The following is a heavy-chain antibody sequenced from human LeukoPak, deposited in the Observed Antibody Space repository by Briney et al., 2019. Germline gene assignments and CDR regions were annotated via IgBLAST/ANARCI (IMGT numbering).Heavy chain of an antibody. CDR1: GGSISSSSYY. Sequence: SETLSLTCTVSGGSISSSSYYWGWIRQPPGKGLEWIGSIYYSGSTYYNPSLKSRVTISVDTSKNQFSLKLSSVTAADTAVYYCARGPSHFDYWGQGTLVTVSS. CDR3: ARGPSHFDY. V-gene: IGHV4-39*07. J-gene: IGHJ4*02. CDR2: IYYSGST.